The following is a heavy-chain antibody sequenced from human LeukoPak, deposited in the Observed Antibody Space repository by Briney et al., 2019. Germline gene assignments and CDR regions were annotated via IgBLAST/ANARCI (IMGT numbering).Heavy chain of an antibody. V-gene: IGHV1-69*05. CDR2: IIPIFGTA. D-gene: IGHD3-3*01. J-gene: IGHJ4*02. CDR3: AGLRFLEWPLDY. CDR1: GGTFSSYA. Sequence: ASVKVSCKASGGTFSSYAISWVRQAPGQGLEWVGGIIPIFGTANYAQKFQGRVTITTDESTSTAYMELSSLRSEDTAVYYCAGLRFLEWPLDYWGQGTLVTVSS.